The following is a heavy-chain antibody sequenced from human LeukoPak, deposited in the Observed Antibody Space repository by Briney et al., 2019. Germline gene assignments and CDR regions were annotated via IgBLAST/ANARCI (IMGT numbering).Heavy chain of an antibody. V-gene: IGHV3-11*05. D-gene: IGHD2-21*02. J-gene: IGHJ6*02. CDR3: VRATEGGAMDV. Sequence: GGSLRLSCEASGFSFSDYYMTWIRQAPGERLEWVSYIRSGGDSTSYAESLEGRFTISRDNAKKSLYLRLNNLRPEDTAIYYCVRATEGGAMDVWGQGTTVTVSS. CDR1: GFSFSDYY. CDR2: IRSGGDST.